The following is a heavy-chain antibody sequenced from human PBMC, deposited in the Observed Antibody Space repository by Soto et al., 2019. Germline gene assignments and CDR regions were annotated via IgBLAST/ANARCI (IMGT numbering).Heavy chain of an antibody. J-gene: IGHJ5*02. CDR1: GATLSNQI. D-gene: IGHD4-17*01. V-gene: IGHV1-69*02. CDR3: ARGGAVACGDYNT. Sequence: QVKLVQSGAEVRKPGSSVRVSCKTSGATLSNQIIGWVRQAPGQGLEWMGRIIPILGIPNYSQRFQDRLTITADSSTGAGPMGLSSLRSEDTAMYFCARGGAVACGDYNTWGQGPLVTVSS. CDR2: IIPILGIP.